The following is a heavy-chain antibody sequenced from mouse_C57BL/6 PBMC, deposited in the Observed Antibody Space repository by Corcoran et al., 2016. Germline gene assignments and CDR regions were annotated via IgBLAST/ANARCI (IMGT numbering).Heavy chain of an antibody. CDR1: GYTFTDYY. CDR3: AAYSNYNYWYFDV. Sequence: EVQLQQSGPELVKPGASVKISCKASGYTFTDYYMNWVKQSHGKSLEWIGDINPNNGGTSYNQKFKGKATLTVDKSSSTAYMELRSLTSEDSAVYYCAAYSNYNYWYFDVWGTGTTVTVSS. J-gene: IGHJ1*03. D-gene: IGHD2-5*01. V-gene: IGHV1-26*01. CDR2: INPNNGGT.